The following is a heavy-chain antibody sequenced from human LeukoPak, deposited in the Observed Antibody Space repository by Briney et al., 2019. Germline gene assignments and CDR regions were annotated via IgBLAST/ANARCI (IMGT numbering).Heavy chain of an antibody. D-gene: IGHD1/OR15-1a*01. V-gene: IGHV3-30*03. CDR3: ARGRTGTSRDNFDY. CDR1: GFTFSSQG. Sequence: QTGGSLRLSCAASGFTFSSQGMHWVRQAPGKGLEWVAVISYDGSHKYYADSVKGRFTISRDNSENTLYLPMNSLRAEDTAVYYCARGRTGTSRDNFDYWGQGTLVTVSS. J-gene: IGHJ4*02. CDR2: ISYDGSHK.